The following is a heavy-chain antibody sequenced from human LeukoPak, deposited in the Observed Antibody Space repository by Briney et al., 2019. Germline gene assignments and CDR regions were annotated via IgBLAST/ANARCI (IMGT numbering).Heavy chain of an antibody. D-gene: IGHD1-26*01. CDR2: VSSSGTT. V-gene: IGHV4-30-2*03. CDR3: ARRPGATTFDY. J-gene: IGHJ4*02. CDR1: GGSISSGGYY. Sequence: SETLSLTCTVSGGSISSGGYYWSWIRQPPGRGLEWIASVSSSGTTCYNPSLKGRVTISVDSSKDQFSLKLNSVTAADTAVYYCARRPGATTFDYWGQGALITVSS.